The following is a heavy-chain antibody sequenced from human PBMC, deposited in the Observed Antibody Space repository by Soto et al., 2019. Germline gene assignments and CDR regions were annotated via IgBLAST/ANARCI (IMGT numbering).Heavy chain of an antibody. CDR2: ISSSSSTI. Sequence: PGGSLRLSCAASGFTFSSYSMNWVRQAPGKGLEWVSYISSSSSTIYYADSVKGRFTISRDNAKNSLYLQMNSLRAEDTALYYCAKVLGFRGPFAYWGKETLSTLSS. CDR3: AKVLGFRGPFAY. D-gene: IGHD3-16*01. V-gene: IGHV3-48*04. J-gene: IGHJ4*02. CDR1: GFTFSSYS.